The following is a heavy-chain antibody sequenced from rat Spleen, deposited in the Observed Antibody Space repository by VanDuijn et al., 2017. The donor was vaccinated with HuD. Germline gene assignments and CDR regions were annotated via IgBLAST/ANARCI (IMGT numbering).Heavy chain of an antibody. Sequence: EVQLVESGGGLVLPGRSLKLSCVTSGFTFNYYWMTWIRQAPGKGLEWVASITNASGRTYYPDSVKGRFTISRDTAQNTLYLEMNSLRSEDTAMYYCASLAGPPDYWGQGVMVTVSS. CDR2: ITNASGRT. D-gene: IGHD3-1*01. CDR1: GFTFNYYW. J-gene: IGHJ2*01. V-gene: IGHV5-31*01. CDR3: ASLAGPPDY.